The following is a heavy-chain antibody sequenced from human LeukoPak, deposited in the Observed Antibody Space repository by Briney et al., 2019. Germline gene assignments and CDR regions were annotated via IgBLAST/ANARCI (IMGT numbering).Heavy chain of an antibody. Sequence: WPSVKLSCKVSGYTFTGFYMHWVRHAPGQGLEWMGWINPNSGGTNYTQKCQGRVTMTRDTSISTAYIELSRLRSDDTAVYFCARGHNRQWLVPLANKYYFDYWGQGTLVTVSS. D-gene: IGHD6-19*01. CDR2: INPNSGGT. CDR3: ARGHNRQWLVPLANKYYFDY. V-gene: IGHV1-2*02. J-gene: IGHJ4*02. CDR1: GYTFTGFY.